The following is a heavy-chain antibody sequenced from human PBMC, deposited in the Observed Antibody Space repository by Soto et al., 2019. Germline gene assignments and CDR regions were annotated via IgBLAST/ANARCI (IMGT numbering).Heavy chain of an antibody. Sequence: QVQLVQSGAEVKKTGASVKVSCKSSGYTFTMSGISWVRQAPGQGLEWMGWISGYNGNTNYEQKYKDRVTMTTDTSTNTAYMELRSLRSDDTAVYYCAREGPRPYYYYGMDVWGQGTTVTVSS. J-gene: IGHJ6*02. CDR3: AREGPRPYYYYGMDV. CDR1: GYTFTMSG. CDR2: ISGYNGNT. V-gene: IGHV1-18*01.